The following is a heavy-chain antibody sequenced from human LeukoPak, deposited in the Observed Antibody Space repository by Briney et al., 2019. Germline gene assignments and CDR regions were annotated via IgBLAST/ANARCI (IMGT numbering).Heavy chain of an antibody. V-gene: IGHV4-61*02. Sequence: SETLSLTCTVSGGSISSSSYYWSWIRQPAGKGLEWIGRIYTSGSTNYNPSLKSRVTISVDTSKNQFSLKLSSVTAADTAVYYCARAAYSGYDRYYYYMDVWGKGTTVTVSS. CDR3: ARAAYSGYDRYYYYMDV. D-gene: IGHD5-12*01. J-gene: IGHJ6*03. CDR1: GGSISSSSYY. CDR2: IYTSGST.